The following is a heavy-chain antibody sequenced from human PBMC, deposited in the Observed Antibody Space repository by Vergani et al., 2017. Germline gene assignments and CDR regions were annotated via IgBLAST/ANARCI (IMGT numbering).Heavy chain of an antibody. CDR3: ARDREHSGYELFDY. Sequence: QVQLQESGPGLVKPSETLSLTCTVSGGSISSSYWSWIRQPAGKGLEWLGRIYTSGSTNYNPSLKGRVTMSVDTSKNQFSLKLSSVTAADTAVYYCARDREHSGYELFDYWGQGTLVTVSS. D-gene: IGHD5-12*01. CDR2: IYTSGST. J-gene: IGHJ4*02. V-gene: IGHV4-4*07. CDR1: GGSISSSY.